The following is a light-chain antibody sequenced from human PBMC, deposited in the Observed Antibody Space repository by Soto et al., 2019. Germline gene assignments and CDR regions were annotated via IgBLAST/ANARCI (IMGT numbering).Light chain of an antibody. J-gene: IGKJ1*01. V-gene: IGKV3-15*01. CDR3: QQYNNWPRT. CDR1: QSVSSD. CDR2: GAS. Sequence: EIVFTQSPATLSVSPGETATLSCRASQSVSSDLAWYHQKPGQAPRLXIYGASTRATGIPARFSGSGSGTELTITINSLKSEDFEVYYCQQYNNWPRTFGQGTKVDIK.